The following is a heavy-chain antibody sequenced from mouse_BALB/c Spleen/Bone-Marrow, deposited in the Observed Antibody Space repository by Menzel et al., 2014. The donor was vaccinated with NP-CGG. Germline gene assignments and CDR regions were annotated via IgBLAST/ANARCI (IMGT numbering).Heavy chain of an antibody. D-gene: IGHD2-1*01. CDR3: VKGVYGSPFAY. CDR2: ISCYNGAT. Sequence: LVKTGASVKISCKASGHSFTGYYMHWVKQSHGKSLAWIGYISCYNGATSYNQKFKGKATFTVDTSSSTAYMQFNSLTSEDSAVYYCVKGVYGSPFAYWGQGTLVTVSA. V-gene: IGHV1S34*01. CDR1: GHSFTGYY. J-gene: IGHJ3*01.